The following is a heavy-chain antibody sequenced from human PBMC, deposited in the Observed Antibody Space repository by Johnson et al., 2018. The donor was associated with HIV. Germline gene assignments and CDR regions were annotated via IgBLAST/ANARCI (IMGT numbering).Heavy chain of an antibody. CDR3: ASSWGNAFDI. CDR1: GFTFSSYA. V-gene: IGHV3-30-3*01. Sequence: QVQLVESGGDVVQPGRSLRLSCTASGFTFSSYALHWVRQAPGKGLEWVAVLSYDGSNKYYADSVKGRFTISRDNSKNTLYLQMNSLRAEDTAVYYCASSWGNAFDIWGQGTMVTVSS. CDR2: LSYDGSNK. D-gene: IGHD7-27*01. J-gene: IGHJ3*02.